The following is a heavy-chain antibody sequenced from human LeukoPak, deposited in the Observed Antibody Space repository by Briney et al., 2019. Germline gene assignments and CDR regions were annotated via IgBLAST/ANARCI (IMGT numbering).Heavy chain of an antibody. J-gene: IGHJ4*02. CDR2: IWYDGSNK. V-gene: IGHV3-33*08. Sequence: QPGGSLRLSCAASGFTFSSYWMHWVRQAPGKGLEWVAVIWYDGSNKYYADSVKGRFTISRDNSKNTLYLQMNSLRAEDTAVYYCARDSYSSGPFDYWGQGTLVTVSS. CDR1: GFTFSSYW. CDR3: ARDSYSSGPFDY. D-gene: IGHD6-19*01.